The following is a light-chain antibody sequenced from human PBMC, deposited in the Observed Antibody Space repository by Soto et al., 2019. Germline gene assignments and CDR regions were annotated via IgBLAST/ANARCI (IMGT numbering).Light chain of an antibody. J-gene: IGKJ5*01. CDR1: QSVSSSY. Sequence: EIVLTQSPGTLSLSPGERATLSCGASQSVSSSYLAWYQQKPGQAPRLLIYGASSRATGIPDRFSGSGSGADFTLTISSLEPEDSAVYYCQQRYNWPPITFGQGTRLEIK. V-gene: IGKV3D-20*02. CDR3: QQRYNWPPIT. CDR2: GAS.